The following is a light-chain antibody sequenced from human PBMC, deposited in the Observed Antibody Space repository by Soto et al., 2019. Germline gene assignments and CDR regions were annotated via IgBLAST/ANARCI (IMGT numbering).Light chain of an antibody. Sequence: QSVLTQPPSASGSPGQSVTISCTGTSSDVGSAYNYVSWYQHHPGKAPKLMIYEVSKRPSGVPDRFSGSKSGNTASLTVSGLQAEDEADYFCSSYAGSNNLIFGGGTKVTVL. CDR1: SSDVGSAYNY. V-gene: IGLV2-8*01. J-gene: IGLJ2*01. CDR3: SSYAGSNNLI. CDR2: EVS.